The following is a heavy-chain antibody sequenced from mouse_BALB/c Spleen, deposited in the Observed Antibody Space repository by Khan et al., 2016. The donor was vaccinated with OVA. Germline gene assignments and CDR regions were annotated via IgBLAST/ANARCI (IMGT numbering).Heavy chain of an antibody. D-gene: IGHD2-14*01. Sequence: QVQLQQSGAELARPGASVKMSCKASGYTFPSYTIHWIKLRPGQGLEWIGYINPSHGYPNYNQKFKDQATLTADKSSTTAYMELSSLTSDDSALYNCVRDGAYHRNDGWFAYWGQGTLVTVSA. CDR2: INPSHGYP. CDR3: VRDGAYHRNDGWFAY. J-gene: IGHJ3*01. V-gene: IGHV1-4*01. CDR1: GYTFPSYT.